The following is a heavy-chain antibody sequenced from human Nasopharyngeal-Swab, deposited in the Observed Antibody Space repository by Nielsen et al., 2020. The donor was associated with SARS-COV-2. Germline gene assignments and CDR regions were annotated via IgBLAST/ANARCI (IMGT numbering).Heavy chain of an antibody. CDR1: GYIFSSYG. V-gene: IGHV1-18*01. CDR3: ARGHSRGVSPAAPWDYYYYMDV. Sequence: ASVKVSCKAFGYIFSSYGITWVRQAPGQGLEWMGWISTYNGDTNYAQELQDRVTMTTDTSTSTVYMELRSLRSDDTAVYYCARGHSRGVSPAAPWDYYYYMDVWGRGTTVTVSS. J-gene: IGHJ6*03. D-gene: IGHD2-2*01. CDR2: ISTYNGDT.